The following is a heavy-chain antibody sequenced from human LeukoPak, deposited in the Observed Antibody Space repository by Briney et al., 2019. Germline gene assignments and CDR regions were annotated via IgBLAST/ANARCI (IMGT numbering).Heavy chain of an antibody. Sequence: SETLSLTCTVSGGSISSYYWSWIRQPPGKGLEWIGYIHYSGSTNYNTSLKSRVTISVDTSKNQFSLKLSSVTAADTAVYYCARVALRYFDWFPDYWGQGTLVTVSS. CDR1: GGSISSYY. D-gene: IGHD3-9*01. V-gene: IGHV4-59*12. CDR3: ARVALRYFDWFPDY. J-gene: IGHJ4*02. CDR2: IHYSGST.